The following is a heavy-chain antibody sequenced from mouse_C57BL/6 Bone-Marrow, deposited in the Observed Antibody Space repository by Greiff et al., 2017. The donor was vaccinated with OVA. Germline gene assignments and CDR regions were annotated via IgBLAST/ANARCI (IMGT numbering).Heavy chain of an antibody. Sequence: QVQLQQSGAELVKPGASVKLSCKASGYTFTSYWMQWVKQRPGQGLEWIGEIDPSDSYTNYNQKFKGKATLTVDTSSSTAYMQLSSLTSEDSAVYYCARGGFWYYGSTYAMDYWGQGTSVTVSS. J-gene: IGHJ4*01. D-gene: IGHD1-1*01. CDR3: ARGGFWYYGSTYAMDY. V-gene: IGHV1-50*01. CDR2: IDPSDSYT. CDR1: GYTFTSYW.